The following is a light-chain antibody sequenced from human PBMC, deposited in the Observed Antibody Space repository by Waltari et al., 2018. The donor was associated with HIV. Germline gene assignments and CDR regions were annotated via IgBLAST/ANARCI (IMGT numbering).Light chain of an antibody. J-gene: IGLJ3*02. CDR1: SSHVGGYNF. V-gene: IGLV2-11*01. Sequence: QSALTQPRSVSGSPGQSVTISCPGTSSHVGGYNFVSWYQQHPGKPHKLMIYDVSKRPSGVPDRFSGSKSGNTASLTISGLQAEDEADYYCCSYAGSYTWVFGGGTKLTVL. CDR2: DVS. CDR3: CSYAGSYTWV.